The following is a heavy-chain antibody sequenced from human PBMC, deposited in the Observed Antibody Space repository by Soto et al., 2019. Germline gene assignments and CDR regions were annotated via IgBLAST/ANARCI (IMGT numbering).Heavy chain of an antibody. J-gene: IGHJ5*02. CDR1: AVAFSDYY. D-gene: IGHD3-3*01. Sequence: GGSLRLSCPASAVAFSDYYMSWIRQAPGKGLEWVSYITSRASTMNYADTVKGRFTISRDNAKNTLYLQMNSLRAEDTAVYYCARVRDFWGGLEPWGQGTLVTVSS. CDR3: ARVRDFWGGLEP. CDR2: ITSRASTM. V-gene: IGHV3-11*01.